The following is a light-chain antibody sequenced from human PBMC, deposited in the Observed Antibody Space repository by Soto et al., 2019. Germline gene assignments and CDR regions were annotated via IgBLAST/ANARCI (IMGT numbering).Light chain of an antibody. V-gene: IGLV1-44*01. CDR2: SNN. CDR3: AAWDDSLNGFWV. CDR1: SSNIGSNY. Sequence: QSVLTQPPSASGTPGQRVTISCSGSSSNIGSNYVNWYQQLPGTAPKLLIYSNNQRPSGVPDRFSGSKSGTSGSLAISGLQSKDEADYYCAAWDDSLNGFWVFGGGTKVTVL. J-gene: IGLJ3*02.